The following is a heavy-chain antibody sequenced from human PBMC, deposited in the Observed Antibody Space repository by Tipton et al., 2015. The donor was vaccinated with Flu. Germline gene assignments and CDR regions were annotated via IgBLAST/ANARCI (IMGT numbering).Heavy chain of an antibody. V-gene: IGHV3-13*01. CDR2: IGTAGDT. J-gene: IGHJ6*02. Sequence: SLRLSCAASGFTFSSYDMHWVRQPTGKGLEWVSGIGTAGDTYYPGSVKGRFTISRENAKNSLYLQMNSLRAEDTAVYYCARGHDDYGRSAIYFYSYGVDVWGQGTTVTVSS. CDR3: ARGHDDYGRSAIYFYSYGVDV. CDR1: GFTFSSYD. D-gene: IGHD4-17*01.